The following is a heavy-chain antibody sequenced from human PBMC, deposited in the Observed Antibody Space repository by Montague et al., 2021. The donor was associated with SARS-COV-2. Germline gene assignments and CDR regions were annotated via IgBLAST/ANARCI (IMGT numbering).Heavy chain of an antibody. J-gene: IGHJ4*02. D-gene: IGHD4-23*01. CDR1: GFSLSTSGMC. CDR2: XXWXXXK. CDR3: ARILTRGYFDY. V-gene: IGHV2-70*13. Sequence: PALVKPTQTLTLTCTFSGFSLSTSGMCVSWLRQPPGKALEWLAXXXWXXXKYXNTSLNTRLTISKDTSKNQVVLTMTSMDPMDTATYYCARILTRGYFDYWGLGTLVTVSS.